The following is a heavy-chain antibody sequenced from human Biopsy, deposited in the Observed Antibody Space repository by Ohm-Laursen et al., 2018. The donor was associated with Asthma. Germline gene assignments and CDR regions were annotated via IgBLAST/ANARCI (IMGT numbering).Heavy chain of an antibody. CDR1: GGSVSSGSHY. Sequence: TLSLTWIVSGGSVSSGSHYWTWIRQHPGKGLEWIGFIYYSGSTYYNPSLKSRVSISIDTSKNQFSLKLSSVTAADTAVYYCARAQDYYDSRGYYRSFDYWGQGTLVTVSS. D-gene: IGHD3-22*01. J-gene: IGHJ4*02. V-gene: IGHV4-31*02. CDR2: IYYSGST. CDR3: ARAQDYYDSRGYYRSFDY.